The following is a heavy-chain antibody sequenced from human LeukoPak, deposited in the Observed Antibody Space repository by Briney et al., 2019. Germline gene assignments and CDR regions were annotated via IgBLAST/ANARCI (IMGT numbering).Heavy chain of an antibody. J-gene: IGHJ4*02. D-gene: IGHD2-8*01. CDR1: GDSISSYY. V-gene: IGHV4-4*07. CDR3: VREGTYCTHGVCYEY. Sequence: TSETLSLTCTVSGDSISSYYWSWIRQPAGKGLQWIGRIYTSGTTNYNPSLKSRLTMSIDTSKNQFSLRLSSVTAAVTAVYYCVREGTYCTHGVCYEYWGQGTLVTVSS. CDR2: IYTSGTT.